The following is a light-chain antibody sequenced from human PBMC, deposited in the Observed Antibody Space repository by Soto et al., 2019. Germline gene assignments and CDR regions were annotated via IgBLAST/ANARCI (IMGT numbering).Light chain of an antibody. J-gene: IGKJ4*01. V-gene: IGKV3-20*01. CDR3: QQFGTSLLT. Sequence: EIVLTQSPGTLSLSPGERATLSCRASQSVSSSYLAWYQQKPGQAPRLLIYGASSRATCIPDRFSGSGSGKDCSLTISRLEPEDFAVYYCQQFGTSLLTFGGGTKVEIK. CDR1: QSVSSSY. CDR2: GAS.